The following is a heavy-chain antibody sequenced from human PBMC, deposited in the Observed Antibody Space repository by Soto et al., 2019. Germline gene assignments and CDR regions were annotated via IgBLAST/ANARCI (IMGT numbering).Heavy chain of an antibody. CDR3: AKVVYERSVNDALDI. CDR1: EDTFRNYA. J-gene: IGHJ3*02. V-gene: IGHV1-69*06. CDR2: IIPIFGTA. Sequence: QVELVQSGAEVKKPGSSVKVSCQASEDTFRNYAISWVRQAPGQGLEWMGGIIPIFGTANYAQKFQGRVTITADTSANTVYLELSSLRSEDTAVYYCAKVVYERSVNDALDIWGQGTMVTVSS. D-gene: IGHD3-22*01.